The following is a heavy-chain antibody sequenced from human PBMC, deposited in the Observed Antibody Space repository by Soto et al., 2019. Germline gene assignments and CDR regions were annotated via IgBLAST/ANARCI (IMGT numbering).Heavy chain of an antibody. CDR2: IIPIFGTA. Sequence: QVQLVQSGAEVKKPGSSVKVSCKASGGTFSSYAISWVRQAPGQGLEWMGGIIPIFGTANYAQKFQGRVTITADKSTSTAYMERSSLRSEDTAVYYCARGGGQWLVRGLVRYYGMDVWGQGTTVTVSS. V-gene: IGHV1-69*06. D-gene: IGHD6-19*01. CDR1: GGTFSSYA. J-gene: IGHJ6*02. CDR3: ARGGGQWLVRGLVRYYGMDV.